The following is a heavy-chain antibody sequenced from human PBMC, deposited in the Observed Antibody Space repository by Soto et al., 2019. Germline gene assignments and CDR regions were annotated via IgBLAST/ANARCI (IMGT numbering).Heavy chain of an antibody. CDR3: ARRKAAAGTFLSFYYYGMDV. J-gene: IGHJ6*02. D-gene: IGHD6-13*01. Sequence: SETLSLTCAVYGGSFSGYYWSWIRQPPGKGLGWIGEINHSGSTNYNPSLKSRVTISVDTSKNQFSLKLSSVTAADTAVYYCARRKAAAGTFLSFYYYGMDVWGQGTTVTVSS. CDR1: GGSFSGYY. CDR2: INHSGST. V-gene: IGHV4-34*01.